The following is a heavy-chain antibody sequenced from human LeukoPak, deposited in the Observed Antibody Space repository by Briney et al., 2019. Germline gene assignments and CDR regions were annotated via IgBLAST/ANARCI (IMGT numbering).Heavy chain of an antibody. V-gene: IGHV4-59*01. CDR1: GGSISSYY. CDR3: ARAGGHDSSGYIDY. Sequence: SETLSLTCTVSGGSISSYYWSWIRQPPGKGLEWIGYIYYSGSTNYNPSLKSRVTISVDTSKNQFSLKLSSVTAADTAVYYCARAGGHDSSGYIDYWGQGTLVTVSS. D-gene: IGHD3-22*01. J-gene: IGHJ4*02. CDR2: IYYSGST.